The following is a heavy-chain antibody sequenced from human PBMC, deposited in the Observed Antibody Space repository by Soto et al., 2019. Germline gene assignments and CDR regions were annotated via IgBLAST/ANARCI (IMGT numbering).Heavy chain of an antibody. CDR3: ARDTGTYPYYFDY. V-gene: IGHV4-59*12. CDR1: GGSIRDYF. CDR2: IYYSGRT. J-gene: IGHJ4*02. D-gene: IGHD1-26*01. Sequence: SETLSLTCTVSGGSIRDYFWTWIRQPPGKGLEWIGYIYYSGRTNYNPSLKSRLTISVDTSKNQISLKLNSVTAADTAVYYRARDTGTYPYYFDYWGQGTLVTVSS.